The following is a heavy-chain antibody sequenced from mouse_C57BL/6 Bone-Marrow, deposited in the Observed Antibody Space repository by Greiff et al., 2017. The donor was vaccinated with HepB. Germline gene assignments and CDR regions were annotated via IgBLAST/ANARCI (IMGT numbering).Heavy chain of an antibody. Sequence: VKLQESGAELVKPGASVTLSCKASGYTFTCYWMQWVKQRPGQGLEWIGEIDPSDSYTNYNQKFKGKATLTVDTSSSTAYMQLSSLTSEDSAVYYCARSDGYSSYFDYWGQGTTLTVSS. CDR3: ARSDGYSSYFDY. D-gene: IGHD2-3*01. J-gene: IGHJ2*01. CDR2: IDPSDSYT. V-gene: IGHV1-50*01. CDR1: GYTFTCYW.